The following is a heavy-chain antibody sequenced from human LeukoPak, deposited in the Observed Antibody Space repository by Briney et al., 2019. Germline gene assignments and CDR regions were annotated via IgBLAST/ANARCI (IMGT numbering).Heavy chain of an antibody. CDR1: GGSISSSSYY. V-gene: IGHV4-39*01. CDR2: IYYSGST. CDR3: ARLLDWFDP. J-gene: IGHJ5*02. Sequence: SETLSLTCTVSGGSISSSSYYWGWIRQPPGKGLEWIGSIYYSGSTYYNPSLKSRVAISVDTSKNQFSLKLSSVTAADTAVYYCARLLDWFDPWGQGTLVTVSS.